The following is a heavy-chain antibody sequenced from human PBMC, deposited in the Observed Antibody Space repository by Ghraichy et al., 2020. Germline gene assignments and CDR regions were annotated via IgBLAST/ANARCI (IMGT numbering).Heavy chain of an antibody. CDR2: IYYSGTS. V-gene: IGHV4-59*01. CDR1: GASIRSYY. Sequence: SQTLSLTCTVSGASIRSYYWSWIRQPPGKGLEWIGYIYYSGTSYYNPSLNSRVTMSLDAPKNLFSPTLSSVTAADTAVYYCATGPHRMDAWGLGTTVTVSS. CDR3: ATGPHRMDA. J-gene: IGHJ6*02.